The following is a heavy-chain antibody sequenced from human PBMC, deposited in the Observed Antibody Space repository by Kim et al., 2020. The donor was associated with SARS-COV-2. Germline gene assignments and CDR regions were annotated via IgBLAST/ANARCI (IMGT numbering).Heavy chain of an antibody. CDR3: AREQQHVFFFDY. CDR2: IYYSGST. D-gene: IGHD6-6*01. J-gene: IGHJ4*02. CDR1: GGSISSGGYY. V-gene: IGHV4-31*03. Sequence: SETLSLTCTVSGGSISSGGYYWSWIRQHPGKGLEWLGYIYYSGSTYYNPTLKSSVTISVDTSKNQLSLNLSSVTAADTAVYYCAREQQHVFFFDYCGQGT.